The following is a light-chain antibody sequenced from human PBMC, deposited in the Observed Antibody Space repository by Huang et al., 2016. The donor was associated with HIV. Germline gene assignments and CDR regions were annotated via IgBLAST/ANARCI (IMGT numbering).Light chain of an antibody. CDR3: QQRSSGVT. V-gene: IGKV3-11*01. J-gene: IGKJ4*01. Sequence: IVLTQSPATLAWYPGERVTLSCRASKSVGNYIAWYQQHPGQSPKLLIYDTSNRATGAPVRFSGSGSVTDFTLTISSLESEDFAVYYCQQRSSGVTFGGGTKVQV. CDR1: KSVGNY. CDR2: DTS.